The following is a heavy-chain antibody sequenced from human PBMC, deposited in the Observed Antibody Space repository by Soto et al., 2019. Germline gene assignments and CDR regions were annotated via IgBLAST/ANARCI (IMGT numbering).Heavy chain of an antibody. V-gene: IGHV3-15*07. Sequence: EVQLVESGGGLVKPGGSLRLSCVASGFTFSSGWMNWVRQAPGKGLEWVGRIKSRTDGGTTDYAAPVKGRFTISRDDSKNTLYLQMNTLKTEDTAVYYCTTDLIAILWVGESDQYGVEVWGQGTAVTV. CDR1: GFTFSSGW. CDR3: TTDLIAILWVGESDQYGVEV. CDR2: IKSRTDGGTT. J-gene: IGHJ6*02. D-gene: IGHD3-10*01.